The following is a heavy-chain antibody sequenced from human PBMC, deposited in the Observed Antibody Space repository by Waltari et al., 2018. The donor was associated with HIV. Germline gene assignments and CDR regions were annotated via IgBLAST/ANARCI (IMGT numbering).Heavy chain of an antibody. Sequence: QVQLVPSGSEVKKPGASVRVSCTASGYPFSNYDMNWVRQASGQGLECMGWMNPNSGATGYAQKFQGRVSMTRCTSIRTAYMELSSLTSEDTAVYYCARTDRGVNGQEFDYWGQGTLVTVSS. CDR3: ARTDRGVNGQEFDY. J-gene: IGHJ4*02. CDR1: GYPFSNYD. CDR2: MNPNSGAT. V-gene: IGHV1-8*01. D-gene: IGHD3-10*01.